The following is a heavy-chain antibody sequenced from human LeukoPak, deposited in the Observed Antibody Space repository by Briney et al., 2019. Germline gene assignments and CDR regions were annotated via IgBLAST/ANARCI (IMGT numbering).Heavy chain of an antibody. Sequence: SETLSLTCTVSGGSISSSSYYWGWIRQPPGKGLEWIGSIYYSGSTYYNPSLKSRVTISVDTSKNQFSLKLSSVTAADTAVYYCARQNAQYSSGWYDYWGQGTLVTVSS. CDR2: IYYSGST. CDR3: ARQNAQYSSGWYDY. V-gene: IGHV4-39*01. D-gene: IGHD6-19*01. J-gene: IGHJ4*02. CDR1: GGSISSSSYY.